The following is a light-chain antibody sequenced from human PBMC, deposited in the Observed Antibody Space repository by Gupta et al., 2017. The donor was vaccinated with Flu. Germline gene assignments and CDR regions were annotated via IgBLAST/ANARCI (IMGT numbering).Light chain of an antibody. CDR1: QSISSY. V-gene: IGKV1-39*01. CDR3: QQSYSTPPT. CDR2: AAS. J-gene: IGKJ4*01. Sequence: DIQMTHSPSSLPASVGDRVTITCRASQSISSYLNWYQQKPGKAPKLLIYAASSLQSGVPSRFSGSGSGTDFTLTISSLQPEDFATYYCQQSYSTPPTFGGGTKVEIK.